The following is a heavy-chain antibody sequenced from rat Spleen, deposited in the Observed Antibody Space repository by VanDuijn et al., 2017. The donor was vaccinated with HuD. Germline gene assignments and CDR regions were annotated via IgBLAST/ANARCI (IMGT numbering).Heavy chain of an antibody. CDR2: INKDSSII. J-gene: IGHJ2*01. V-gene: IGHV4-2*01. Sequence: EVKLVESGGGLVQPGRSLKLSCAASGFNFNDYWMGWVRQAPGKGLEWIGEINKDSSIIKYTPSLKDKFTISRDNAQNTLYLQMSKLGSEDTAIYYCAREMAGVDYWGQGVMVTVSS. D-gene: IGHD4-3*01. CDR3: AREMAGVDY. CDR1: GFNFNDYW.